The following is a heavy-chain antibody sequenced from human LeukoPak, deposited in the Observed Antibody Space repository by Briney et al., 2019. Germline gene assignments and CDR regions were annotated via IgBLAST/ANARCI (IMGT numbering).Heavy chain of an antibody. D-gene: IGHD1-14*01. CDR3: ARDHRPEIQYYYMDV. CDR2: LLYDGNTK. Sequence: GGSLRLSCAASGFSLSNYGMHWVRQAPGKGLEWVAALLYDGNTKHYTDSVKGRFTISRDISKNTFYLQMNSLTAEDTAVYYCARDHRPEIQYYYMDVWGKGTTVAVSS. V-gene: IGHV3-33*01. CDR1: GFSLSNYG. J-gene: IGHJ6*03.